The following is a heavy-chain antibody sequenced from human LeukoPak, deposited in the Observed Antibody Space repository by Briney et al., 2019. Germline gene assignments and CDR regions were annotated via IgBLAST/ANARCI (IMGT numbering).Heavy chain of an antibody. J-gene: IGHJ5*02. CDR2: INHSGST. Sequence: PSETWSLTCAVNGGSFSGYYWSWIRNPPGKGLEWIGEINHSGSTNYNPSLKSRVTISVDTSKNQFSLKLSSVTAADTAVYYCARLGPAYGSGSYQWFDPWGQGTLVTVSS. CDR1: GGSFSGYY. CDR3: ARLGPAYGSGSYQWFDP. V-gene: IGHV4-34*01. D-gene: IGHD3-10*01.